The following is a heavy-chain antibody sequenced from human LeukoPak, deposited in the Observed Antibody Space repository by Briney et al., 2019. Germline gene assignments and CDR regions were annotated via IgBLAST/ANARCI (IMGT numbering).Heavy chain of an antibody. D-gene: IGHD3-22*01. CDR2: IYWDDDK. CDR3: AHSKGYDSSGYYSLYYFDY. J-gene: IGHJ4*02. CDR1: GFSLSTSGVG. V-gene: IGHV2-5*02. Sequence: SGPTLVNPTQTLTLTCTFSGFSLSTSGVGVGWIRQPPGKALEWLALIYWDDDKRYSPSLKSRLTITKDTSKNQVVLTMTNMDPVDTATYYCAHSKGYDSSGYYSLYYFDYWGQGTLVTVSS.